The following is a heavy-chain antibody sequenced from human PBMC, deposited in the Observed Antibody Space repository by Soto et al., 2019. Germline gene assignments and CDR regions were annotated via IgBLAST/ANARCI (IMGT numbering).Heavy chain of an antibody. D-gene: IGHD5-12*01. V-gene: IGHV3-48*02. CDR1: GFTFSSYS. Sequence: WESLSLSCAASGFTFSSYSMNWVRQAPGKGLEWVAYVTSTSGTKYYPDSMNRRSTISRTTTKNSLYLQINSLRDDETAVYCGARDALLVATPFDLWGQGTTVTVSS. J-gene: IGHJ4*02. CDR3: ARDALLVATPFDL. CDR2: VTSTSGTK.